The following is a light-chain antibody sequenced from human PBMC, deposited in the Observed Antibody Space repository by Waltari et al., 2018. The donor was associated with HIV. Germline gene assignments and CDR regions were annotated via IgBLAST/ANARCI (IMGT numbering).Light chain of an antibody. V-gene: IGLV1-44*01. CDR1: SSNIGSKT. CDR3: AAWDGSVNYSPVV. J-gene: IGLJ2*01. Sequence: QSVLTQPPSVSGTPGQRVTISCSGSSSNIGSKTINWYQQLPGTAPKLLIYNNKQRPSGVPDRFSGSKSGTSASLAISGLQSEEEADYYCAAWDGSVNYSPVVFGGGTKLTVL. CDR2: NNK.